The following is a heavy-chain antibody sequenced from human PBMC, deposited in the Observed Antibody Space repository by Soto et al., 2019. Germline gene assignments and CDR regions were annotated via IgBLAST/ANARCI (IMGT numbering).Heavy chain of an antibody. Sequence: VQLLESGGGLVQPGGSLRLSCAASGFTFSSYAMSWVRQAPGKGVEWVSAISGSGGSTYYADSVKGRFTISRDNSKNTLYLQMNSLRAEDTAVYYCARGRDPGYCSSTSCLYYYYYYGMDVWGQGTTVTVSS. CDR3: ARGRDPGYCSSTSCLYYYYYYGMDV. CDR2: ISGSGGST. D-gene: IGHD2-2*03. CDR1: GFTFSSYA. J-gene: IGHJ6*02. V-gene: IGHV3-23*01.